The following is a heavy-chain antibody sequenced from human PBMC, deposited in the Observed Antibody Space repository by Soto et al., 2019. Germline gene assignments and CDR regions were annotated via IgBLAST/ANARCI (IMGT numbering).Heavy chain of an antibody. J-gene: IGHJ5*02. CDR2: ISYDGSNK. CDR3: AKISSIAARGWFDP. V-gene: IGHV3-30*18. Sequence: QVQLVESGGGVVQPGRSLRLSCAASGFTFSSYGMHWVRQAPGKGLEWVAVISYDGSNKYYADSVKGRFTISRDNSKNTLYLQMNSLRAEDTAGYYCAKISSIAARGWFDPWGQGTLVTVSS. CDR1: GFTFSSYG. D-gene: IGHD6-6*01.